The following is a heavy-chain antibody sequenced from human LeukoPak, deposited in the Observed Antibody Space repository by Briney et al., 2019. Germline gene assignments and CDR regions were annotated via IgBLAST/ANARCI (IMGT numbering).Heavy chain of an antibody. D-gene: IGHD1-26*01. J-gene: IGHJ4*02. CDR3: ARQVGATYYFDY. CDR1: GYSISSGYY. Sequence: SETLSLTCTVSGYSISSGYYWGWIRQPPGKGLEWIGSIYHSGSTYYNPSLKSRVTISVDTSKNQFSLKLSSVTAADTAVYYCARQVGATYYFDYWGQGTLVTVSS. V-gene: IGHV4-38-2*02. CDR2: IYHSGST.